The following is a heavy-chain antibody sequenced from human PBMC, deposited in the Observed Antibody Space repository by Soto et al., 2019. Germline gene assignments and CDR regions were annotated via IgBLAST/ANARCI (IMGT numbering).Heavy chain of an antibody. CDR1: GFTFSSYA. CDR2: ISGSGGST. D-gene: IGHD6-13*01. Sequence: GGSLRLSCAASGFTFSSYAMSWVRQAPGKGLEWVSAISGSGGSTYYADSVKGRFTISRDNSKNTLYLQMNSLRAEDTAVYYCAKVLLPGIAAAGSWTWEKGGYFQHWGQGTLVTVSS. J-gene: IGHJ1*01. V-gene: IGHV3-23*01. CDR3: AKVLLPGIAAAGSWTWEKGGYFQH.